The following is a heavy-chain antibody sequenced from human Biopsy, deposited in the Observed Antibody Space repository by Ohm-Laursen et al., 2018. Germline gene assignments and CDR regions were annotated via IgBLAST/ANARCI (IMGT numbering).Heavy chain of an antibody. D-gene: IGHD4-23*01. Sequence: SLRLSCAASGFSLSDYHMRRIRQAPGRGLEWVSYISGGGTIYYGDSMKGRVTISRDNAKNSLYLQMHSLRAEDTAVYYCARDTRWSPYSMDVWGQGTTVTVSS. J-gene: IGHJ6*02. CDR3: ARDTRWSPYSMDV. CDR1: GFSLSDYH. CDR2: ISGGGTI. V-gene: IGHV3-11*01.